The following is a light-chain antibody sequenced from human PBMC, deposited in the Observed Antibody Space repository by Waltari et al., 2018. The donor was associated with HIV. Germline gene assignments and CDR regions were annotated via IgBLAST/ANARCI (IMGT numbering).Light chain of an antibody. J-gene: IGKJ1*01. CDR1: QSLLHSNGYNY. CDR2: LGS. Sequence: DIVMTQSPLSLPVTPGEPASISCSSSQSLLHSNGYNYLDWYLQKPGQSPQCLISLGSNRASGVPDRFSGSGSGTDFTLKISRVEAEDVGIYYCMQALQTPRTFGQGTKVEI. CDR3: MQALQTPRT. V-gene: IGKV2-28*01.